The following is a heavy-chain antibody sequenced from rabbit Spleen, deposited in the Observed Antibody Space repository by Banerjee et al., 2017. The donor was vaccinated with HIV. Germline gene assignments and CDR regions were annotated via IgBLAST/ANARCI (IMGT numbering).Heavy chain of an antibody. CDR1: GFFFNPIYW. V-gene: IGHV1S45*01. D-gene: IGHD1-1*01. CDR3: SRSYAWKAISSLNL. J-gene: IGHJ4*01. CDR2: STTGNSEAT. Sequence: QERMEESGGGLVQPEGSLTLTCTASGFFFNPIYWLCWFRQAPGKGLEWIGCSTTGNSEATHDASLARGLFTIAKTSSTTETLQMTSLTAADTASYFCSRSYAWKAISSLNLWGPGTLVTVS.